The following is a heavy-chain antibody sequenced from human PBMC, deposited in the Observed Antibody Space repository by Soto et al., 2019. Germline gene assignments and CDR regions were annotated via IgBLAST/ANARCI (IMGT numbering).Heavy chain of an antibody. CDR2: ISGSGGHT. J-gene: IGHJ5*02. CDR3: AKIEMGWFAH. CDR1: GYTFTSYA. D-gene: IGHD2-8*01. Sequence: SCKASGYTFTSYAMSWVRQAPGKGLEWVSTISGSGGHTYYADSVKGRFVVSRDNDKNTVYLHMSSLTGEDTAVYFCAKIEMGWFAHWGQGTQVTVAS. V-gene: IGHV3-23*01.